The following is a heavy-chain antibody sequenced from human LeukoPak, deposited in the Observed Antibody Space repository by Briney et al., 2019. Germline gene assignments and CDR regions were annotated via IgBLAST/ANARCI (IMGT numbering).Heavy chain of an antibody. CDR2: ISYDGSNE. D-gene: IGHD6-6*01. V-gene: IGHV3-30*04. J-gene: IGHJ4*02. CDR1: GFTFSSYV. Sequence: GGSLRLSCAASGFTFSSYVMHWVRQAPGKGLEWVAIISYDGSNEYYADSVKGRFTISRDNSKNTLYLQLNSLRAEDTAVYYCAKEYSSSSHYFDYWGQGTLVTVSS. CDR3: AKEYSSSSHYFDY.